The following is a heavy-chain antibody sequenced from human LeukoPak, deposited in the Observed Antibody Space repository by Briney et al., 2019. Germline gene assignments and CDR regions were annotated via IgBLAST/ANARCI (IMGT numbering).Heavy chain of an antibody. V-gene: IGHV3-23*01. CDR1: GFTFSSYA. J-gene: IGHJ4*02. CDR2: LSGSGGST. Sequence: GGSLRLSCAACGFTFSSYAMSWVGQARGQALNSVSALSGSGGSTYYADSVKGRFTISRDNSKNTLYLQMNSLRAEDTAVYYCAKDYYDSSGYWYYFDYWGQGTLVTVSS. CDR3: AKDYYDSSGYWYYFDY. D-gene: IGHD3-22*01.